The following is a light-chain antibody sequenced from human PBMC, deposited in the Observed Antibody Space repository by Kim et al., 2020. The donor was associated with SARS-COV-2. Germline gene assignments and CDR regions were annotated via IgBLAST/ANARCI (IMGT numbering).Light chain of an antibody. CDR3: CSYAGSGTTYV. Sequence: QPITISCTGTSSNVGNYNLVSWYQKHPGEAHRLMICEDTKRPSGVSNRFSGSKSGNTASLTISGLQAEDEADYYCCSYAGSGTTYVFGTGTKVTVL. J-gene: IGLJ1*01. CDR1: SSNVGNYNL. V-gene: IGLV2-23*01. CDR2: EDT.